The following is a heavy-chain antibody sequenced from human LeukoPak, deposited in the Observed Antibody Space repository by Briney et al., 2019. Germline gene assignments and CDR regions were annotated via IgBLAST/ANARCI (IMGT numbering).Heavy chain of an antibody. CDR1: GFTFSSYA. D-gene: IGHD1-1*01. CDR3: AKDVKRETDDGYYFEY. CDR2: ITFDGGNK. V-gene: IGHV3-30*14. Sequence: PGRSLRLSCAASGFTFSSYAMHCVRQAPGKGLEWVAVITFDGGNKYFSDSVRGRFTIARDNSKNTLYLQMNSLRGDDTAAYYCAKDVKRETDDGYYFEYWGQGALVTVSS. J-gene: IGHJ4*02.